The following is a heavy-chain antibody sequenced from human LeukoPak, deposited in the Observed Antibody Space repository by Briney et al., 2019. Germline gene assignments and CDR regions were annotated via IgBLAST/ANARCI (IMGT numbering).Heavy chain of an antibody. V-gene: IGHV3-7*01. CDR1: GFTFSSYW. D-gene: IGHD2-21*02. CDR3: ARVRYCGGDCLNYFDY. Sequence: GGSLRLSCAASGFTFSSYWMSWVRQAPGKGLEWVANIKQGGSEKYYVDSVKGRFTISRDNAKNSLYLQMNSLRAEDTAVYYCARVRYCGGDCLNYFDYWGQGTLVTVSS. CDR2: IKQGGSEK. J-gene: IGHJ4*02.